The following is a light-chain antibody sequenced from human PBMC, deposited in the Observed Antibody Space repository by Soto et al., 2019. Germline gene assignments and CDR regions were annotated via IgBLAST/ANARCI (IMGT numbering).Light chain of an antibody. CDR2: SAS. CDR3: LQTYSTLFT. V-gene: IGKV1-39*01. CDR1: QTIRTY. Sequence: DIQMSQSPSSLSASVGDRVTITCRASQTIRTYLNWYQHKPGKAPYLLIYSASTLHTGVPSRFSGSGSGTDFTLTISSLQPEDFATYYCLQTYSTLFTFGPGTKVDLK. J-gene: IGKJ3*01.